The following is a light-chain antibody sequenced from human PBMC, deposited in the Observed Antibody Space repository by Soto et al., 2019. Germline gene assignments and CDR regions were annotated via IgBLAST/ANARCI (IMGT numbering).Light chain of an antibody. CDR1: QSVSSSY. J-gene: IGKJ1*01. Sequence: EIVLTQSPGTLSLSPGERATLSCRASQSVSSSYLAWYQQKPGQAPRLLIYGASSRATGIPDRFIGSGSGTDFTLTISRLEPEDFAVYYCQQYGSSPKFGQGTKVDIK. CDR3: QQYGSSPK. V-gene: IGKV3-20*01. CDR2: GAS.